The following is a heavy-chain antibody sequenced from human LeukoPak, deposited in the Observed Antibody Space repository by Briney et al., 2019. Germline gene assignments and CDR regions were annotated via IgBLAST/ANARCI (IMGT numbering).Heavy chain of an antibody. Sequence: ASVKVSCKASGYTFTGYYMHWVRQAPGQGLEWMGWINPNSGGTNYAQKFQGRVTMTRDTSISTAYMELSRLRSDDTAVYYCAREIGVRVTTEIYGMGVWGQGTTVTVSS. CDR3: AREIGVRVTTEIYGMGV. CDR2: INPNSGGT. CDR1: GYTFTGYY. V-gene: IGHV1-2*02. J-gene: IGHJ6*02. D-gene: IGHD4-11*01.